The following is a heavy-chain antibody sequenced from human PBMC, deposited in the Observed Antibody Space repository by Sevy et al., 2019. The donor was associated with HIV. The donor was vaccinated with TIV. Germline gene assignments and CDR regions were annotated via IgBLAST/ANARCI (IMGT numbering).Heavy chain of an antibody. CDR1: GFTFSNAW. CDR3: TTEMGAPEFGYYFDS. J-gene: IGHJ4*02. Sequence: GGSLRLSCAASGFTFSNAWMSWVRQAPGKGLEWVGRIKRKTDGGTPVYAAPVKDRFTISRDDSKNTLSLRMNSLRTEDTAVYYCTTEMGAPEFGYYFDSWGQGTLVTVSS. CDR2: IKRKTDGGTP. D-gene: IGHD1-26*01. V-gene: IGHV3-15*01.